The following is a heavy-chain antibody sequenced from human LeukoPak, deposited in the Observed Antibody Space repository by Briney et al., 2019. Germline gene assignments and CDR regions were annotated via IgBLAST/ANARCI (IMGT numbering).Heavy chain of an antibody. J-gene: IGHJ5*02. CDR3: ANPSIAARTGSNWFDP. CDR1: GFTFSSYA. Sequence: GGSLRLSCAASGFTFSSYAMSWVRQAPGKGLEWVSAISGSGGSTYYADSVKGRLTISRDNSKNTLYLQMNSLRAEDAAVYYCANPSIAARTGSNWFDPWGQGTLVTVSS. CDR2: ISGSGGST. D-gene: IGHD6-6*01. V-gene: IGHV3-23*01.